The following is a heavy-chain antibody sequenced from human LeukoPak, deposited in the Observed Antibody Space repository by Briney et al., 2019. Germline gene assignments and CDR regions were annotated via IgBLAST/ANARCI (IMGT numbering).Heavy chain of an antibody. J-gene: IGHJ4*02. CDR3: ARGMVVAPLDY. CDR2: ISSSGSTI. CDR1: GFTFSSYE. Sequence: GGSLRHSCAASGFTFSSYEMNWVRQAPGKGLEWVSYISSSGSTIYYADSVKGRFTISRDNAKNSLYLQMNSLRAEDTAVYYCARGMVVAPLDYWGQGTLVTVSS. V-gene: IGHV3-48*03. D-gene: IGHD2-15*01.